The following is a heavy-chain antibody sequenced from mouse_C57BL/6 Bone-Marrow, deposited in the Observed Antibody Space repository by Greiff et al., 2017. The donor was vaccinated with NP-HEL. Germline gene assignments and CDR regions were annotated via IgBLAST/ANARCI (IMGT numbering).Heavy chain of an antibody. CDR1: GYAFSSSW. D-gene: IGHD1-1*01. Sequence: VQLQQSGPELVKPGASVKISCKASGYAFSSSWMNWVKQRPGKGLEWIGRIYPGDGDTNYNGKFKGKATLTADKSSSTACMQLSSLTSEDSAVYSCVAYYGSFHYSDTRGEGTTLTDSS. J-gene: IGHJ2*01. CDR3: VAYYGSFHYSDT. CDR2: IYPGDGDT. V-gene: IGHV1-82*01.